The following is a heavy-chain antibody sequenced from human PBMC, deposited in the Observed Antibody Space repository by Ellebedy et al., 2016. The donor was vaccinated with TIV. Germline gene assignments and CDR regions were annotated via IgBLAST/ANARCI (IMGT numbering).Heavy chain of an antibody. J-gene: IGHJ4*02. D-gene: IGHD6-19*01. V-gene: IGHV3-30*02. Sequence: PGGSLRLSCVASGFSFNTYGMHWVSQAPGKGLEWVAFKRFDGRNEYNGDSVKGRFIISRDLSKNTLYLQMNRLRSDDTGIYYCTRETNPPPGALAGTGFDCWGQGTLVVVSS. CDR2: KRFDGRNE. CDR3: TRETNPPPGALAGTGFDC. CDR1: GFSFNTYG.